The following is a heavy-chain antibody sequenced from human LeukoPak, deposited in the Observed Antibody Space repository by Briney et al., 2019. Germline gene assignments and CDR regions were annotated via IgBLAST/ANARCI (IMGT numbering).Heavy chain of an antibody. CDR2: IKQDGSEK. Sequence: GGSLRLSCAASGFTFSSYWMSWVRQAPGKGLEWVANIKQDGSEKYYVDSVKGRFTISRDNAKNSLYLQMYSLRAEDTAVYYCAREGAGSRTLFDYWGQGTLVTVSS. V-gene: IGHV3-7*01. J-gene: IGHJ4*02. CDR1: GFTFSSYW. CDR3: AREGAGSRTLFDY. D-gene: IGHD1-14*01.